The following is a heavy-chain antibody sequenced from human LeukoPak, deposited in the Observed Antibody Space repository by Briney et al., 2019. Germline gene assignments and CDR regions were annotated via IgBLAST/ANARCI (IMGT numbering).Heavy chain of an antibody. CDR2: INPNSGGT. CDR3: SVVVPAVRYYFDY. Sequence: ASVKVSCKTSGYTFTGYYMHWVRQAPGQGLEWMGWINPNSGGTNYAQKFQGRVTMTRDTSISTAYMELSRLRSDDTAVYYCSVVVPAVRYYFDYWGQGTLVTVSS. V-gene: IGHV1-2*02. D-gene: IGHD2-2*01. J-gene: IGHJ4*02. CDR1: GYTFTGYY.